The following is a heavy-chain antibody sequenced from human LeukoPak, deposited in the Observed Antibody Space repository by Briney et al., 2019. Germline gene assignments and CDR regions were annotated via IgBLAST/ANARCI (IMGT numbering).Heavy chain of an antibody. V-gene: IGHV3-30-3*01. Sequence: GGSLRLSCAASGFTFSSYAMHWVRQAPGKGLEWVAVMSSDGNAMFYADSVKGRFTISRDNSKNTLYLQMNSLRAKDTAVYYCVRESEYYFDHSASFDYWGQGTLVTVSS. D-gene: IGHD3-22*01. CDR2: MSSDGNAM. CDR1: GFTFSSYA. CDR3: VRESEYYFDHSASFDY. J-gene: IGHJ4*02.